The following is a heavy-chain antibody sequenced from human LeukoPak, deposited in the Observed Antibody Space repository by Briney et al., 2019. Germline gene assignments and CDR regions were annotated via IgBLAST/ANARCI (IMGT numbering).Heavy chain of an antibody. D-gene: IGHD6-6*01. CDR3: ARERPTAFDY. J-gene: IGHJ4*02. CDR2: ISSSGSAI. V-gene: IGHV3-48*03. CDR1: GFTFSSYE. Sequence: GGSLRLSCAASGFTFSSYEMTWVRQAPGKGLEWISYISSSGSAIYYADSVKGRFTISRDNAKNSLYLQMNSLRAEDTAVYYCARERPTAFDYWGQGTLVTVSS.